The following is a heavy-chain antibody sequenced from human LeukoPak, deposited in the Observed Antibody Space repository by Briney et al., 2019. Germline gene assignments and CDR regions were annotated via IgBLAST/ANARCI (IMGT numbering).Heavy chain of an antibody. CDR3: TTGITIFGVARTSFDY. CDR2: IKSKTDGGTT. J-gene: IGHJ4*02. V-gene: IGHV3-15*01. Sequence: PGGSLRLSCAASGFTFSNAWMSWVRQAPGKGLEWVGRIKSKTDGGTTDYAAPVKGRFTISRDDSKNTLYLQMNSLKTEDTAVYYCTTGITIFGVARTSFDYWGQGTLVTVSS. D-gene: IGHD3-3*01. CDR1: GFTFSNAW.